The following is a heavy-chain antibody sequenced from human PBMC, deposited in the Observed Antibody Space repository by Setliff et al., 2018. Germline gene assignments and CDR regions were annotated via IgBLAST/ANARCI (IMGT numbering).Heavy chain of an antibody. Sequence: PVGSLRLSCSVSGITFINAWMTWVRQAPGKGPEWVGRIKSSREGATSDYGAPAKGRFTISRDDSKQMISLQMHNLKTEDTGFYYCATGPRDSRNYLTWLGSWGQGTLVTVSS. D-gene: IGHD3-22*01. V-gene: IGHV3-15*01. CDR2: IKSSREGATS. CDR1: GITFINAW. CDR3: ATGPRDSRNYLTWLGS. J-gene: IGHJ5*01.